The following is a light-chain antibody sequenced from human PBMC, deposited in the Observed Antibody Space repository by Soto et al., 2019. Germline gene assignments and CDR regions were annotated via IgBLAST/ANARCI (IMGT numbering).Light chain of an antibody. CDR3: SSYTTSGTPV. V-gene: IGLV2-14*01. CDR2: EVS. CDR1: SSDVGGYNY. Sequence: SALTQPASVSGSPGQTIPISCTGTSSDVGGYNYLSWYQQHPGKAPKVMIYEVSNRPSGVSNRFSGSKSGNTASLTISGLQAEDEADYFCSSYTTSGTPVFGGGTKLTVL. J-gene: IGLJ3*02.